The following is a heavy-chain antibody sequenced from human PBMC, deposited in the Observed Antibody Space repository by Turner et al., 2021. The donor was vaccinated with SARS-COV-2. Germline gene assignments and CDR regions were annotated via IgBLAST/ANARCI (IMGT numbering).Heavy chain of an antibody. CDR3: ARSGWSLWYFDY. J-gene: IGHJ4*02. Sequence: QLQLQESGPGLVKPSETLSLTCTVSGGSISSSSYYWGWIRQPPGKGLEWIGEINHGESTNYNPSLKSRVTISVDTSKNQFSLKLSSVTAADTAVYYCARSGWSLWYFDYWGQGTLVTVSS. CDR1: GGSISSSSYY. CDR2: INHGEST. D-gene: IGHD6-19*01. V-gene: IGHV4-39*07.